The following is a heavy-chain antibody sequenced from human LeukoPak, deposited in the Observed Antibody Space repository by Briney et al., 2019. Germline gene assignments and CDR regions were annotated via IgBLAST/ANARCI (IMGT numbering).Heavy chain of an antibody. J-gene: IGHJ3*02. CDR1: GGSISSYY. CDR3: ARILRSLKFYDSSGYHYDDAFDI. D-gene: IGHD3-22*01. CDR2: IYYSGST. Sequence: SETLSLTCTVSGGSISSYYWSWIRQPPGKGLEWIGYIYYSGSTNYNPSLKSRVTISVDTSKNQFSLKLSSVTAADTAVYYCARILRSLKFYDSSGYHYDDAFDIWGQGTMVTVSS. V-gene: IGHV4-59*01.